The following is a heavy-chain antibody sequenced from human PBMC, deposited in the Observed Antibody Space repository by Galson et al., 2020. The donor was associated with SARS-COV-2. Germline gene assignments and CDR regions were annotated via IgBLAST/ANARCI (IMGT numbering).Heavy chain of an antibody. J-gene: IGHJ4*02. CDR2: IYHSGST. CDR1: GGSISGSY. CDR3: ARGDDSNGYYHYYFDF. D-gene: IGHD3-22*01. V-gene: IGHV4-59*01. Sequence: ASETLSLTCTVSGGSISGSYWTWIRQPPGKGLDWIGSIYHSGSTIYHPSLKSRVTISLDKSKNQFSLKLTSVTAADTALYYCARGDDSNGYYHYYFDFWGQGILVTVSS.